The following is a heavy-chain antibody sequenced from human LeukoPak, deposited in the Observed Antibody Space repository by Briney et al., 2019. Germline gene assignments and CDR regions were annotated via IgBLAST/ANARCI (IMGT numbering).Heavy chain of an antibody. D-gene: IGHD2-21*02. CDR3: ARGWGGDCYHVH. CDR1: GGTFSSYA. J-gene: IGHJ4*02. V-gene: IGHV1-69*13. CDR2: IIPIFGTA. Sequence: ASVKVSCKASGGTFSSYAISWVRQAPGQGLEWMGGIIPIFGTANYAQKFQGRVTITADESTSTVYMELSSLGSEDTAVYYCARGWGGDCYHVHWGQGTLVTVSS.